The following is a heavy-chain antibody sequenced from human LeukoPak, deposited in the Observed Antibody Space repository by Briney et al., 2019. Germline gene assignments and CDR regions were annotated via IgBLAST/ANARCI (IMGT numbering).Heavy chain of an antibody. V-gene: IGHV4-30-4*01. J-gene: IGHJ4*02. CDR1: VGSLSRGDYY. CDR3: ARVSAAADAVDY. Sequence: PSQTLSLTCTVSVGSLSRGDYYWRWIRQPPGKGLEWIGYIYYSGSTYYNPSLKTRVTISVDTSKNQFSLKLISVTAADTAVYYCARVSAAADAVDYWGEGTLVTVSS. CDR2: IYYSGST. D-gene: IGHD6-13*01.